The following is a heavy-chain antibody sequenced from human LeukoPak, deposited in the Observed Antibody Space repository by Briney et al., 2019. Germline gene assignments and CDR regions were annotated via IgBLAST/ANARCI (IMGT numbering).Heavy chain of an antibody. CDR3: ARGTANLWSGYSSHFDY. J-gene: IGHJ4*02. D-gene: IGHD3-3*01. V-gene: IGHV1-46*01. CDR1: GYTFTSYY. CDR2: INPSGGST. Sequence: ASVTVSCKASGYTFTSYYMHWVRQAPGQGLEWMGIINPSGGSTSYAQKFQGRVTMTRDTSTSTVYMEVSSLRSEYTAVSSCARGTANLWSGYSSHFDYWGQGTLVTVSS.